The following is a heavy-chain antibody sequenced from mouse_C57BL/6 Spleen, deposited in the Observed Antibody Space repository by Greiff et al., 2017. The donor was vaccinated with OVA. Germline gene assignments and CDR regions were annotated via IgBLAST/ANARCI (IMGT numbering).Heavy chain of an antibody. D-gene: IGHD2-5*01. CDR2: IDPSDSYT. Sequence: QVQLQQPGAELVMPGASVKLSCKASGYTFTSYWMHWVKQRPGQGLEWIGEIDPSDSYTNYNQKFKGKSTLTVDKSSSTAYMQLSSLTSEDSAVYYCANYYSNYGGFAYWGQGTLVTVSA. CDR1: GYTFTSYW. CDR3: ANYYSNYGGFAY. V-gene: IGHV1-69*01. J-gene: IGHJ3*01.